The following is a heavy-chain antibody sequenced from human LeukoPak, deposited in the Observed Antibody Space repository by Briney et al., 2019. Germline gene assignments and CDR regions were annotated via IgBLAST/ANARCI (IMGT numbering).Heavy chain of an antibody. D-gene: IGHD1-26*01. V-gene: IGHV3-23*01. CDR3: AKWEPGADFDY. J-gene: IGHJ4*02. CDR2: ISGSGGST. Sequence: GGSLRLSCAASGFTFSSYAMSWVRQAPGRGLEWVSAISGSGGSTYYADAAKGRFTISRDNSKNTLYLQMNSLRAEDTAVYYCAKWEPGADFDYWGQGTLVTVSS. CDR1: GFTFSSYA.